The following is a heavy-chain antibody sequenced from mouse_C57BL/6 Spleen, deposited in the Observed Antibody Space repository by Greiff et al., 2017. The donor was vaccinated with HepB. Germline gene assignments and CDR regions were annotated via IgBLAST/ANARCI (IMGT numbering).Heavy chain of an antibody. CDR3: ARWRTSAMDY. V-gene: IGHV1-4*01. CDR1: GYTFSSYT. J-gene: IGHJ4*01. CDR2: INPSSGYT. Sequence: QVQLQQSGAELARPGASVKMSCKASGYTFSSYTMHWVKQRPGQGLEWIGYINPSSGYTKYNQKFKDKATLTAYKSSSTAYMRLSSLTSEDSAVYCCARWRTSAMDYWGQGTSVTVSS.